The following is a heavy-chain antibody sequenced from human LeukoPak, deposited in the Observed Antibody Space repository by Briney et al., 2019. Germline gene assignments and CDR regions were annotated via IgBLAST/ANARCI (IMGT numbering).Heavy chain of an antibody. CDR3: ARGLYYDSSGPPYGMDV. Sequence: GASVKVSCKASGYTFTTYDINWVRQAPGQGLEWMGIINPSGGSTSYAQKFQGRVTMTRDTSTSTVYMELSSLRSEDTAVYYCARGLYYDSSGPPYGMDVWGQGTTVTVSS. D-gene: IGHD3-22*01. V-gene: IGHV1-46*01. CDR1: GYTFTTYD. J-gene: IGHJ6*02. CDR2: INPSGGST.